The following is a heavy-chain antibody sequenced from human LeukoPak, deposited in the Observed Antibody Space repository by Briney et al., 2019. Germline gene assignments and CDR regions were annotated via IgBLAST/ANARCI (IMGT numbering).Heavy chain of an antibody. J-gene: IGHJ6*02. CDR3: AREWMVRGVILYYYYGMDV. Sequence: ASVKVSCKASGYTFTSYAMNWVRQAPGQGLEWMGWINTNTGNPMYAQGFTGRFVFSLDTSVSTAYLQISSLKAEDTAVYYCAREWMVRGVILYYYYGMDVWGQGTTVTVSS. V-gene: IGHV7-4-1*02. CDR1: GYTFTSYA. CDR2: INTNTGNP. D-gene: IGHD3-10*01.